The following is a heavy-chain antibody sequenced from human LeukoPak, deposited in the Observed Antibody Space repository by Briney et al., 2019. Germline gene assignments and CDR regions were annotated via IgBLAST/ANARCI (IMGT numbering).Heavy chain of an antibody. CDR1: GFTFSNYA. J-gene: IGHJ5*02. CDR2: ISYDGSNK. V-gene: IGHV3-30-3*01. CDR3: ARDRYRSPLSWFDP. D-gene: IGHD5-18*01. Sequence: PGGSLRLSCAASGFTFSNYAMHWVRQAPGKGLEWVAVISYDGSNKYYADSVKGRFTISRDNSKNTLYLQMNSLRAEDTAVYYCARDRYRSPLSWFDPWGQGTLVTVSS.